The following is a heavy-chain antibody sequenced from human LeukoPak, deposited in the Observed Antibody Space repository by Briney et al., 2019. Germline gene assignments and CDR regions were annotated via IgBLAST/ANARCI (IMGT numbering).Heavy chain of an antibody. J-gene: IGHJ4*02. CDR2: ISYDGSNK. V-gene: IGHV3-30-3*01. CDR1: GFTFSSYA. CDR3: ARELNY. Sequence: GGSLRLSCAASGFTFSSYAMHWVRQAPGKGLEWVAVISYDGSNKYYADSVKGRFTISRDNSKNTLYLQMNSLRAEDTAVYYCARELNYWGQGTLVTVSS.